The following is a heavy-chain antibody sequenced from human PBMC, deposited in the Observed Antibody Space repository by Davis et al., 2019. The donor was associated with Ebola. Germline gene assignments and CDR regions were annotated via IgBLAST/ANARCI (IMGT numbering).Heavy chain of an antibody. Sequence: PGGSLRLSCVVSGFTSSNYFMTWVRQAPGKGLEWVSGSSGSGATTYYAESVKGRFTISRDNSKNTMYLHMNSLRAEDTAIYYCAKPPRQQRDLGYWGQGTPVTVSS. D-gene: IGHD6-13*01. J-gene: IGHJ4*02. CDR1: GFTSSNYF. CDR3: AKPPRQQRDLGY. V-gene: IGHV3-23*01. CDR2: SSGSGATT.